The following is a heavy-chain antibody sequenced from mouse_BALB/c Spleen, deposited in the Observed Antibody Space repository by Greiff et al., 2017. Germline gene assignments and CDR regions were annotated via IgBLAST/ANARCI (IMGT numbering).Heavy chain of an antibody. V-gene: IGHV5-6-3*01. D-gene: IGHD1-2*01. Sequence: EVKVEESGGGLVQPGGSLKLSCAASGFTFSSYGMSWVRQTPDKRLELVATINSNGGSTYYPDSVKGRFTISRDNAKNTLYLQMSSLKSEDTAMYYCARKGEDYGYFYAMDYWGQGTSVTVSS. CDR3: ARKGEDYGYFYAMDY. CDR2: INSNGGST. J-gene: IGHJ4*01. CDR1: GFTFSSYG.